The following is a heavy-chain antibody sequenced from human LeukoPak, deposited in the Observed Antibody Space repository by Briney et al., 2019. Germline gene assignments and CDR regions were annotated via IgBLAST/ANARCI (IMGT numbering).Heavy chain of an antibody. D-gene: IGHD3-22*01. J-gene: IGHJ4*02. CDR2: ISSSGSTI. CDR3: ARDSSGYTYYFDY. Sequence: GGSLRLSCAASGFTFSDYYMSWIRQAPGKGLEWVSYISSSGSTIYYADSVKGRFPISRDNAKNSLYLQMNSLRAEGTAVYYCARDSSGYTYYFDYWGQGTLVTVSS. V-gene: IGHV3-11*01. CDR1: GFTFSDYY.